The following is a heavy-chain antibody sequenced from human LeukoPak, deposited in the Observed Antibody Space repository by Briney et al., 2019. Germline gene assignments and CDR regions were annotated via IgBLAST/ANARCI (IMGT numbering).Heavy chain of an antibody. CDR2: IITIFGTA. CDR1: GGTFSSYA. CDR3: ARRITMVRGEYNWFDP. V-gene: IGHV1-69*05. D-gene: IGHD3-10*01. J-gene: IGHJ5*02. Sequence: SVQVSCKASGGTFSSYAISWVRPAPGQGLEWMGGIITIFGTANYAQKFQGRVTITTDESTSTAYMELSSLRSEDTAVYYCARRITMVRGEYNWFDPWGQGTLVTVSS.